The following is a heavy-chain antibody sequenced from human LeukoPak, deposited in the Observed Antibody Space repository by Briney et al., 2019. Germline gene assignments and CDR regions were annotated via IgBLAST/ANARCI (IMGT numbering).Heavy chain of an antibody. CDR1: GFTFSSYW. CDR3: ARDRGTYYDFWSGYHPFDY. D-gene: IGHD3-3*01. Sequence: GGSLRLSCAASGFTFSSYWMSWVRQAPGKGLEWVANIKQDGSEKYYVDSVKGRFTISRDNAKNSLYLQMNSLRAEDTAVYYCARDRGTYYDFWSGYHPFDYWGQGTLVTVSS. CDR2: IKQDGSEK. V-gene: IGHV3-7*01. J-gene: IGHJ4*02.